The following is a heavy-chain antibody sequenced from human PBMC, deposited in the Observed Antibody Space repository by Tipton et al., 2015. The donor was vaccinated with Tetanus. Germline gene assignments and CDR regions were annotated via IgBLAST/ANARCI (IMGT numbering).Heavy chain of an antibody. V-gene: IGHV1-8*01. D-gene: IGHD1-14*01. J-gene: IGHJ4*02. CDR1: GYKPINYD. CDR2: MNPSSGNT. CDR3: AVRNKYGYRTTDN. Sequence: QLVQSGAEHRKPGASGNVSCKASGYKPINYDIIWVRQVDGECLEWMGWMNPSSGNTGFAQKFQGRVTMTSSSAITTAYMELSSLRSEETAVYYCAVRNKYGYRTTDNWGQGNLVGVSS.